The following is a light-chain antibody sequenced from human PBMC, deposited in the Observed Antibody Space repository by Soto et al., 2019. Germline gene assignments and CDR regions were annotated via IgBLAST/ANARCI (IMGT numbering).Light chain of an antibody. J-gene: IGLJ1*01. Sequence: QSVLTQPHPASGTPGQRVTISCSGSSSNIGTSSVHWFQQLPGTAPKLLISTTNQRPSGVPERFSGSKSGTSASLAISGLQSGDEADYYCAAWDDSLNGHVFGTGTKVTVL. CDR3: AAWDDSLNGHV. CDR1: SSNIGTSS. V-gene: IGLV1-44*01. CDR2: TTN.